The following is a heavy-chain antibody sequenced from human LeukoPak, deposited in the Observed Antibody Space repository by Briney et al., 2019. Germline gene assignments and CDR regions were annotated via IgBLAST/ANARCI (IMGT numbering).Heavy chain of an antibody. V-gene: IGHV1-18*01. D-gene: IGHD3-10*01. CDR1: VYTFTSYG. Sequence: ASVKVSCKASVYTFTSYGISWVRQAPGQGLEWMGWISAYNGNTNYAQKLQGRVTMTTDTSTSTAYMELRSLRSDDTAVYYCAILWFGEGTLDVWGQGTTVTVSS. CDR2: ISAYNGNT. J-gene: IGHJ6*02. CDR3: AILWFGEGTLDV.